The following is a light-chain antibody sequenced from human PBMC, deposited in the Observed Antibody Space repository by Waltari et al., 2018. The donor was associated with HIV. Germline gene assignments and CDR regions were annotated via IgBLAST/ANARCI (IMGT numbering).Light chain of an antibody. V-gene: IGKV4-1*01. CDR1: RTILFSSDNRNY. Sequence: DIVMTQSPDSLPVSLGERATLNCTSSRTILFSSDNRNYLAWYQQKPRQPPKLLISWASTRESGVPDRFSGSGSGKDFTLTITRLQAEDVAVYHCQQYFRIPPTFGGGTKVEIK. J-gene: IGKJ4*01. CDR3: QQYFRIPPT. CDR2: WAS.